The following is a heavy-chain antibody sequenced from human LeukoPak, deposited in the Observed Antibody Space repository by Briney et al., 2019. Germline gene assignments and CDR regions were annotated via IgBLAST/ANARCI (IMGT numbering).Heavy chain of an antibody. V-gene: IGHV3-30-3*01. CDR2: ISYDGSNK. CDR1: GFTFSSYA. Sequence: PGRSLRLSCAASGFTFSSYAMHWVRQAPGKGLEWVAVISYDGSNKYYADSVKGRFTISRDNPKNTLYLQMNSLRAEDTAVYYCARVRRSTAMVIPDGAFDIWGQGTMVTVSS. D-gene: IGHD5-18*01. J-gene: IGHJ3*02. CDR3: ARVRRSTAMVIPDGAFDI.